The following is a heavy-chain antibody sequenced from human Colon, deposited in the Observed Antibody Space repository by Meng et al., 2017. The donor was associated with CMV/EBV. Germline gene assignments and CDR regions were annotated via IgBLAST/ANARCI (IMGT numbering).Heavy chain of an antibody. J-gene: IGHJ4*02. CDR1: GFTFSSYA. V-gene: IGHV3-23*01. D-gene: IGHD5-18*01. CDR3: AKDGYSSTYTYYFDY. Sequence: GGSLRLSCAASGFTFSSYAMNWVRQAPGKGLEWVSGISGSGDSPYYADSVMGRFTISRDSSKNTLYLQMNSLRAEDTAVYYCAKDGYSSTYTYYFDYWGQGTLVTVSS. CDR2: ISGSGDSP.